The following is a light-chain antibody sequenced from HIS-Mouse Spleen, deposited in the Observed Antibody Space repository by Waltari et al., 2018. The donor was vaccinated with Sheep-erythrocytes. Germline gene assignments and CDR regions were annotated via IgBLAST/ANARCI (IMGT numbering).Light chain of an antibody. J-gene: IGLJ1*01. V-gene: IGLV2-11*01. CDR1: SSDVGRYKY. CDR3: CSYAGSYNHV. CDR2: DVS. Sequence: QSALTQPRSVSGSPGQSVTISCTGTSSDVGRYKYVPWYHQHPGKAPKLMIYDVSKRPSGVPDRFSGSKSGNTASLTISGLQAEDEADYYCCSYAGSYNHVFATGTKVTVL.